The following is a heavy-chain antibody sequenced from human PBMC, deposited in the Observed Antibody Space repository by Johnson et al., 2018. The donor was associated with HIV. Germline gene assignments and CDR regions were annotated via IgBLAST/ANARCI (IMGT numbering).Heavy chain of an antibody. CDR2: ISYDGSNK. CDR1: GFTFSSYG. Sequence: VQLVESGGGVVQPGRSLRLSCAASGFTFSSYGMHWVRQAPGKGLEWVAVISYDGSNKYYVDSVKGRFTISRDNAKNSLYLQMNSLRAEDTAVYYCARDSHYYGSVSPPLGAFDIWGQGTMVTVSS. CDR3: ARDSHYYGSVSPPLGAFDI. J-gene: IGHJ3*02. V-gene: IGHV3-33*05. D-gene: IGHD3-10*01.